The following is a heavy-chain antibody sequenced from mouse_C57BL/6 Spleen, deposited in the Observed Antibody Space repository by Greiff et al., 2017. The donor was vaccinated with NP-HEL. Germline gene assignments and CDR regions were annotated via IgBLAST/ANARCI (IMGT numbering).Heavy chain of an antibody. Sequence: EVQVVESGEGLVKSGGSLKLSCAASGFTFSSYAMSWVRQTPEKRLEWVAYISSGGDYIYYADTVKGRFTISRDNARNTLYLQMSSLKSEDTAMYYCTREVAPYAMDYWGQGTSVTVSS. CDR1: GFTFSSYA. D-gene: IGHD1-1*02. J-gene: IGHJ4*01. CDR3: TREVAPYAMDY. CDR2: ISSGGDYI. V-gene: IGHV5-9-1*02.